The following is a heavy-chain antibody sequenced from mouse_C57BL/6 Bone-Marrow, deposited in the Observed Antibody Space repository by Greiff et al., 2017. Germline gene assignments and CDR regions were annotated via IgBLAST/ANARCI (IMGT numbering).Heavy chain of an antibody. V-gene: IGHV1-81*01. D-gene: IGHD4-1*01. Sequence: SGAELARPGASVKLSCKASGYTFTSYGISWVKQRTGQGLEWIGEIYPRSGNTYYNEKFKGKATLTADKSSSTAYMELRSLTSEDSAVYFCARGDWDGYFYYWGQGTTLSVSS. CDR1: GYTFTSYG. CDR3: ARGDWDGYFYY. J-gene: IGHJ2*01. CDR2: IYPRSGNT.